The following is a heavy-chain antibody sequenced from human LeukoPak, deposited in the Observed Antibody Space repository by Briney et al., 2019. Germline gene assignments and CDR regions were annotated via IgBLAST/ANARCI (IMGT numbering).Heavy chain of an antibody. D-gene: IGHD2-2*01. V-gene: IGHV3-48*01. CDR2: ISASGTSI. J-gene: IGHJ4*02. CDR1: GFTFSSYN. CDR3: AKDSINYADHARPDV. Sequence: PGGSLRLSCAASGFTFSSYNMNWVRQAPGKGLEWVSFISASGTSISYADSLRGRFTISRDNAKNTLLLQMNSLRPEDTALYYCAKDSINYADHARPDVWGQGTLVTVSS.